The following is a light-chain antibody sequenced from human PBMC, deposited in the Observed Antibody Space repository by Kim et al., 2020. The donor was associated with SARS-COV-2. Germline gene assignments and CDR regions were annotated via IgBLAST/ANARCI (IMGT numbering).Light chain of an antibody. CDR3: QVWDSSSDHPV. Sequence: APGKTARITVGGNNIGSKRVHWYQQKPGQAPVLVIYYDSDRPSGIPERFSGSNSGNTATLTISRVEAGDEADYYCQVWDSSSDHPVFGGGTQLTVL. CDR2: YDS. CDR1: NIGSKR. V-gene: IGLV3-21*04. J-gene: IGLJ2*01.